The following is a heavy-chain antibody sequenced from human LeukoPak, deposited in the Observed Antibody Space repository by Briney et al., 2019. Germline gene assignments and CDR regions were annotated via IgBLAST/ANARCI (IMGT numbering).Heavy chain of an antibody. D-gene: IGHD2-2*01. Sequence: GASVKVSCKASGYTFTSYGISWVRQAPGQGLEWMGWISAYNGNTNYAQKLQGRVTMTTDTSTSTAYMELRSLRFDDTAVYYCARDSGYCSSTSAYPFDPGGKETLVTISS. CDR2: ISAYNGNT. CDR1: GYTFTSYG. V-gene: IGHV1-18*01. CDR3: ARDSGYCSSTSAYPFDP. J-gene: IGHJ5*02.